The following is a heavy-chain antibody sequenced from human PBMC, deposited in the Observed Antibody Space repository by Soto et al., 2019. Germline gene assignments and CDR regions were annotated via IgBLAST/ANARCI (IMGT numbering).Heavy chain of an antibody. D-gene: IGHD5-12*01. CDR3: SRTAAKRDGYKY. Sequence: QVQLVQSGAEVKKPGSSVKVSCKASGGTFSSYAISWVRQAPGQGLEWMGGIIPIFGTANYAQKFQGRVTLSADESTSTAYMELSSLRSEDTAVYYCSRTAAKRDGYKYWGQGTLVTFAS. J-gene: IGHJ4*02. CDR2: IIPIFGTA. CDR1: GGTFSSYA. V-gene: IGHV1-69*01.